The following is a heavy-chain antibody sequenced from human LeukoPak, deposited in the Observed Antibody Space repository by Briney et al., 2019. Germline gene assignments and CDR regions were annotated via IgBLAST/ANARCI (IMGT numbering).Heavy chain of an antibody. Sequence: SETLSLTCTVSGGSISSSSYYWGWIRQPPGKGLEWIGSNSGSTYYNPSLKSRVTISVDTSKNQFSLKLSSVTAADTTVYYCARHPNLRFLEWLFRDWGQGTLVTVSS. CDR1: GGSISSSSYY. CDR3: ARHPNLRFLEWLFRD. D-gene: IGHD3-3*01. V-gene: IGHV4-39*01. J-gene: IGHJ4*02. CDR2: NSGST.